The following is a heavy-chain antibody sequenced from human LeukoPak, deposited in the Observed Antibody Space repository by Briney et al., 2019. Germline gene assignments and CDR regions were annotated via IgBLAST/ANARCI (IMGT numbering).Heavy chain of an antibody. Sequence: PGGSLRLSCAASGFTFDDYGMGWVRQAPGKGLEWVSGINWNGGSTGYADSVKGRFTISRDNAKNSLYLQMNSLRAEDTALYYCARGSSVWSGYSRYYFDYWGQGTLVTVSS. CDR1: GFTFDDYG. J-gene: IGHJ4*02. D-gene: IGHD3-3*01. CDR3: ARGSSVWSGYSRYYFDY. V-gene: IGHV3-20*04. CDR2: INWNGGST.